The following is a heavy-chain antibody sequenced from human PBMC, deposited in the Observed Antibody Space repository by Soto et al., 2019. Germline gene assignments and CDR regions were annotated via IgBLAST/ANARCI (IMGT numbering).Heavy chain of an antibody. Sequence: GASVKVSCKASGYTFTSYGISWVRQAPGQGLEWMGWISAYNGNTNYAQKLQGRVTMTTDTSTSTAYMELRSLRSDDTAVYYCATSPGSMVRGVITLPSDYWGQGTLVTVYS. V-gene: IGHV1-18*01. J-gene: IGHJ4*02. CDR2: ISAYNGNT. D-gene: IGHD3-10*01. CDR3: ATSPGSMVRGVITLPSDY. CDR1: GYTFTSYG.